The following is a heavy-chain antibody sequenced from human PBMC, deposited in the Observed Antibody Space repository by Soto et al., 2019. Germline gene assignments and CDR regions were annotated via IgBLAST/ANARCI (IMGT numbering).Heavy chain of an antibody. V-gene: IGHV4-39*01. CDR3: ARQEARWLQLDY. D-gene: IGHD5-12*01. J-gene: IGHJ4*02. CDR1: GGSISSSSYY. CDR2: IYYSGST. Sequence: TSETLSLTCTVSGGSISSSSYYWGWIRQPPGKGLEWIGSIYYSGSTYYNPSLKSRVTISVDTSKNQFSLKLSSVTAADTAVYYCARQEARWLQLDYWGQGTLVTVSS.